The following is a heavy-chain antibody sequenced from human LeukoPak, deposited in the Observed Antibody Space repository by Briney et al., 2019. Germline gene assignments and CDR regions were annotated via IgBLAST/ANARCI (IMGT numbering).Heavy chain of an antibody. Sequence: GGSLRLSCAASGFTFSSYSMNWVRQAPGKGLEWVSSISSSSSYIYYADSVKGRFTISRDNSKNTLYLQMNSLRAEDTGVYYCAKDRGSRNEILTGRPRASMDFDYWGQGTLVIVSS. J-gene: IGHJ4*02. V-gene: IGHV3-21*01. CDR2: ISSSSSYI. CDR1: GFTFSSYS. D-gene: IGHD3-9*01. CDR3: AKDRGSRNEILTGRPRASMDFDY.